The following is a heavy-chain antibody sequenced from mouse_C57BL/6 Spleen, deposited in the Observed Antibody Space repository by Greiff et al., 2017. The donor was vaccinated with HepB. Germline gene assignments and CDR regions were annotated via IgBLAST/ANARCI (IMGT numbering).Heavy chain of an antibody. V-gene: IGHV1-80*01. CDR1: GYAFSSYW. CDR3: ARDGTGTIFDY. D-gene: IGHD4-1*01. J-gene: IGHJ2*01. Sequence: VQLQQSGAELVKPGASVKISCKASGYAFSSYWMNWVKQRPGKGLEWIGQIYPGDGDTNYNGKFKGKATLTADKSSSTAYMQLSSLTSEDSAVYFCARDGTGTIFDYWGQSTTLTVSS. CDR2: IYPGDGDT.